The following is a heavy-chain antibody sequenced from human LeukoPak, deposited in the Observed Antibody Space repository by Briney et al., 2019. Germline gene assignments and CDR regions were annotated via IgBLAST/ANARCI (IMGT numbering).Heavy chain of an antibody. CDR1: GGSISSNNFF. CDR2: IFYSGSA. V-gene: IGHV4-39*01. Sequence: SETLSLTCTVSGGSISSNNFFWGWIRQPPGKGLEWIGTIFYSGSAYYNPSLKSRVTISVDTSKNQFSLKLSSVTAADTALYYCARYTYYDILTGYYQNAFDIWGQGTMVTVSS. D-gene: IGHD3-9*01. CDR3: ARYTYYDILTGYYQNAFDI. J-gene: IGHJ3*02.